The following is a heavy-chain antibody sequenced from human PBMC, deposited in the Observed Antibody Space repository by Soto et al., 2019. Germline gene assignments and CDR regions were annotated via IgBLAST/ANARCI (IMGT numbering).Heavy chain of an antibody. J-gene: IGHJ3*02. D-gene: IGHD3-10*01. CDR3: ARVPLRWFGELTVDDAFDI. Sequence: PSETLSLTCTVSGGSISSGDYYWSWIRQPPGKGLEWIGYIYYSGSTYYNPSLKSRVTISVDTSKNQFSLKLSSVTAADTAVYYCARVPLRWFGELTVDDAFDIWGQGTMVTVSS. CDR1: GGSISSGDYY. CDR2: IYYSGST. V-gene: IGHV4-30-4*01.